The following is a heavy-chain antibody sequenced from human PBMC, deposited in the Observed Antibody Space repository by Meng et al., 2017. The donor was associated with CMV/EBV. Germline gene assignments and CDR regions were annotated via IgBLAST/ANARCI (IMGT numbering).Heavy chain of an antibody. CDR1: GFTFSSYS. Sequence: GGSLRLSCAASGFTFSSYSMNWVRQAPGKGLEWVSSISSSSSYIYYADSVKGRFTISRDNAKNSLYLQMNSLRAEDTAVYYCASWGGVVPADCWGQGTLVTVSS. J-gene: IGHJ4*02. CDR2: ISSSSSYI. D-gene: IGHD2-2*01. CDR3: ASWGGVVPADC. V-gene: IGHV3-21*01.